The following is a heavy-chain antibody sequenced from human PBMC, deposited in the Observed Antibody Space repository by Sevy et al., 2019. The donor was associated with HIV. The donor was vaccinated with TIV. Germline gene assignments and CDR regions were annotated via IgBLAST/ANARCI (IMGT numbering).Heavy chain of an antibody. Sequence: GESLKISCEASGFTFSPYWMTWVRQAPGKGLEWVANIRPDGSVKYYVDSVKGRFTISRDNAKNSLYLQMNILRADDTAMYYCARGMGLDRWGQGALVTVSS. J-gene: IGHJ5*02. CDR2: IRPDGSVK. V-gene: IGHV3-7*01. D-gene: IGHD3-16*01. CDR1: GFTFSPYW. CDR3: ARGMGLDR.